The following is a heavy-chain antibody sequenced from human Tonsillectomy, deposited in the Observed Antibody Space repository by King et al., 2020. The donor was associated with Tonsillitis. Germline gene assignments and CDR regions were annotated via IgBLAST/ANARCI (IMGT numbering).Heavy chain of an antibody. V-gene: IGHV4-34*01. D-gene: IGHD3-16*02. CDR3: ARSPTFYVWGRYRSHRPLDY. Sequence: LQQWGAGLLKPSETLSLTCAVYGGSFSGYYWSWIRQPPGKGLEWIGEINHSGSTNYNPSLKSRVTISVETSKNQFSLKLSSVPAADTAVYYCARSPTFYVWGRYRSHRPLDYWGQGTLVTVSS. J-gene: IGHJ4*02. CDR1: GGSFSGYY. CDR2: INHSGST.